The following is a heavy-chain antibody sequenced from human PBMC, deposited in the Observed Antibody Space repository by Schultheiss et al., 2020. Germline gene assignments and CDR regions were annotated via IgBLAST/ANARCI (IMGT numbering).Heavy chain of an antibody. CDR1: GFTFNHFA. D-gene: IGHD2-15*01. CDR2: ISGSGAST. CDR3: AKTGPPVVVVAASPIYYFDY. Sequence: GGSLRLSCAASGFTFNHFAMTWVRQAPGKGLEWVSAISGSGASTYYADSVKGRFTISRDNSKNSLFLQMNSLRAEDTAIYYCAKTGPPVVVVAASPIYYFDYWGQGTLVTVSS. V-gene: IGHV3-23*01. J-gene: IGHJ4*02.